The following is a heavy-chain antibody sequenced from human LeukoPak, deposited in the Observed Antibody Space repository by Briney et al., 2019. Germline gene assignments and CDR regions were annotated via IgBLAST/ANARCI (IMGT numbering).Heavy chain of an antibody. CDR2: ISGSGGST. CDR1: GFTFSSYA. D-gene: IGHD6-13*01. Sequence: GGSLRLSCAASGFTFSSYAMSWVRQAPGKGLEWVSAISGSGGSTYYADSVKGRFTISRDNSKNTLYLQMNSLRAEDTAVYYCAKDPVAAAGTGGGYFDYWGQGTLVTVSS. CDR3: AKDPVAAAGTGGGYFDY. V-gene: IGHV3-23*01. J-gene: IGHJ4*02.